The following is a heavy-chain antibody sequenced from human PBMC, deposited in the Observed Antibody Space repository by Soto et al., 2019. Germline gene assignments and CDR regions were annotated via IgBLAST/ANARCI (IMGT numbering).Heavy chain of an antibody. CDR3: GSSLEWSYTRAFDI. CDR2: IYPGDSDT. Sequence: PGESLKISCHGSGYSFTIYWIGWVRQMPGKGLEWMGIIYPGDSDTRYSPSFQGQVTISADKSISTAYLQWSSLKASDTAMYYCGSSLEWSYTRAFDIWGQGTMVTVSS. D-gene: IGHD3-3*01. CDR1: GYSFTIYW. J-gene: IGHJ3*02. V-gene: IGHV5-51*01.